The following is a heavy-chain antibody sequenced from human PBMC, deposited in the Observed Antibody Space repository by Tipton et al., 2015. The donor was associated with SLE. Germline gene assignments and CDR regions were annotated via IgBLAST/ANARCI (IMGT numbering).Heavy chain of an antibody. J-gene: IGHJ3*02. CDR2: ITGSGGAI. Sequence: LSLTCAVYGGSFSAYYWSWIRQAPGKGLEWISYITGSGGAITYADSVKGRFTVSRDNAKNSLYLQMNSLRAEDTAVYYCASETSTSSYDAFDIWGQGTMVTVSS. CDR3: ASETSTSSYDAFDI. CDR1: GGSFSAYY. V-gene: IGHV3-11*04. D-gene: IGHD6-6*01.